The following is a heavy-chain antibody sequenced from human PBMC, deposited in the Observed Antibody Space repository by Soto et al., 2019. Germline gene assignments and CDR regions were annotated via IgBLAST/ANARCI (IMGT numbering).Heavy chain of an antibody. V-gene: IGHV4-31*03. CDR2: IFYSGTT. CDR3: ARGLTSLNWSDP. J-gene: IGHJ5*02. CDR1: GDSISSDHYY. Sequence: QVQLQESGPGLVKPSQTLALTCTVSGDSISSDHYYWSWIRQHPGRGLEWIGHIFYSGTTFYNPSLKSRVTISVDTSKTQFSLKLSSVTAADTAVYYCARGLTSLNWSDPWGQGTLVTVSS.